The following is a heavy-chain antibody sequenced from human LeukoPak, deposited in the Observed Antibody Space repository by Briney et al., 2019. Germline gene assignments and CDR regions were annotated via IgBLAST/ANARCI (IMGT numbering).Heavy chain of an antibody. Sequence: SETLSLTCTVSGDSITGTYWSWFRQPPGKGLEYLGYIYYNGDTNYNPSLRGRLTLSLDMSKNQFSLKLTSVTAADTGVYFCAKTARVPYYWGQGILVTVSS. CDR1: GDSITGTY. V-gene: IGHV4-59*08. D-gene: IGHD3-16*01. CDR2: IYYNGDT. CDR3: AKTARVPYY. J-gene: IGHJ4*02.